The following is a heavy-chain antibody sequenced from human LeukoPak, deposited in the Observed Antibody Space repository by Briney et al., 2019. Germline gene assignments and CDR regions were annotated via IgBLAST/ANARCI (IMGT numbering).Heavy chain of an antibody. CDR1: GFTFSSYA. CDR3: AKDTYAHSGYLYYFDY. V-gene: IGHV3-23*01. D-gene: IGHD3-22*01. Sequence: GGSLRLSCAASGFTFSSYAMSWVRQAPGKGLEWVSAISGSGGSTYYADSVQGRFTISRDNSENTLFLQMNSPRAEDTAVYYCAKDTYAHSGYLYYFDYWGQGTLVTVSS. CDR2: ISGSGGST. J-gene: IGHJ4*02.